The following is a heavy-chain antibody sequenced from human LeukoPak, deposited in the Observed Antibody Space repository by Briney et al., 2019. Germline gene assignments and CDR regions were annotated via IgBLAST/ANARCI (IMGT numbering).Heavy chain of an antibody. CDR3: ARDLTGPGGFDY. CDR1: GDSVSSGSYY. V-gene: IGHV4-61*01. Sequence: SETLSLTCTVSGDSVSSGSYYWSWIRQPPGKGLEWIGYIYYSGSTNYNPSLKSRVTISVDTSKNQFSLKLSSVTAADTAVYYCARDLTGPGGFDYWGQGTLVTVSS. J-gene: IGHJ4*02. D-gene: IGHD1-14*01. CDR2: IYYSGST.